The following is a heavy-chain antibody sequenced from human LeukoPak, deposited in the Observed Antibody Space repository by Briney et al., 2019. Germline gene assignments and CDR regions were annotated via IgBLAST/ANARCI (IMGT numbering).Heavy chain of an antibody. Sequence: GGSLRLSCAASGFTFSSYAMSWVRQAPGKGLGWVSAISGSGGSTYYADSVKGRFTISRDNSKNTLYLQMNSLRAEDTAVYYCAKRWSGYLYYYYGMDVWGQGTTVTVSS. J-gene: IGHJ6*02. CDR2: ISGSGGST. CDR1: GFTFSSYA. D-gene: IGHD3-3*01. CDR3: AKRWSGYLYYYYGMDV. V-gene: IGHV3-23*01.